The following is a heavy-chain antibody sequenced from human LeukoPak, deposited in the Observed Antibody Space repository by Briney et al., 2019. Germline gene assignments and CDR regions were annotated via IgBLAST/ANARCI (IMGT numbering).Heavy chain of an antibody. J-gene: IGHJ4*02. CDR1: GFTFSSYW. CDR3: ARGRDRWVRGPAYFDY. V-gene: IGHV3-7*01. CDR2: IKQDGSEK. Sequence: GGSLRLSCAASGFTFSSYWMTWVRQAPGKGLEWVANIKQDGSEKYYVDSVKGRFTISRDNAKNSLYLQMNSLRAEDTAVYYCARGRDRWVRGPAYFDYWGQGTLVTVSS. D-gene: IGHD3-10*01.